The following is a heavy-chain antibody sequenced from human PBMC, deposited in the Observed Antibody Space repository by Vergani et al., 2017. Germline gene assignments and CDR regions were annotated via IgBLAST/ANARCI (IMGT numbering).Heavy chain of an antibody. J-gene: IGHJ5*02. CDR1: GGTFSSYA. CDR2: IIPIFGTA. CDR3: SRETVAPRQWLVPLWFDP. D-gene: IGHD6-19*01. V-gene: IGHV1-69*06. Sequence: QVQLVQSGAEVKKPGSSVKVSCKASGGTFSSYAISWVRQAPGQGLEWMGGIIPIFGTANYAQKFQGRVTITADKSTSTAYMGLSSLRSEDTAVYYCSRETVAPRQWLVPLWFDPWGQGTLVTVSS.